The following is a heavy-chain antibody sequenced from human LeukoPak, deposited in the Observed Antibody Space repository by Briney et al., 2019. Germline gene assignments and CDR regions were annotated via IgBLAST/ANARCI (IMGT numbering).Heavy chain of an antibody. CDR3: AKDRYSYGNYYYYYMDV. V-gene: IGHV3-30-3*01. CDR2: ISYDGSNK. J-gene: IGHJ6*03. Sequence: GGSLRLSCAASGFTFSSYAMHWVRQAPGKGLEWVAVISYDGSNKYYADSVKGRFTISRDNSKNTLYLQMNSLRAEDTAVYYCAKDRYSYGNYYYYYMDVWGKGTTVTVSS. D-gene: IGHD5-18*01. CDR1: GFTFSSYA.